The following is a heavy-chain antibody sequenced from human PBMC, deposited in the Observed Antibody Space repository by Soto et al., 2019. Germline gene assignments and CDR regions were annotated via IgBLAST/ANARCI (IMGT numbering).Heavy chain of an antibody. CDR3: AKDWYYDSNGRDAFDI. D-gene: IGHD3-22*01. CDR2: ISYDGSNK. CDR1: GFTFSSYG. J-gene: IGHJ3*02. V-gene: IGHV3-30*18. Sequence: GGSLRLSCAASGFTFSSYGMHWVRQAPGKGLEWVAVISYDGSNKYYADSVKGRFTISRDNSKNTLYLQMNSLRAEDTAVYYCAKDWYYDSNGRDAFDIWGQGTMVTVSS.